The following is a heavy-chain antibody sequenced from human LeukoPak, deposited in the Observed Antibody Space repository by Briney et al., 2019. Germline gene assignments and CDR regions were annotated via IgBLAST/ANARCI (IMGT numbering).Heavy chain of an antibody. CDR1: GYTFINYG. Sequence: ASVKVSCRASGYTFINYGINWVRQAPGQGLEWMGWISAYNGNTNYAQKLQGSVTMTTDTSTSTAYMELRSLRSDDTAVYYCARYCSGGSCYSHLYYYYGMDVWGKGTTVTVSS. D-gene: IGHD2-15*01. CDR2: ISAYNGNT. J-gene: IGHJ6*04. CDR3: ARYCSGGSCYSHLYYYYGMDV. V-gene: IGHV1-18*04.